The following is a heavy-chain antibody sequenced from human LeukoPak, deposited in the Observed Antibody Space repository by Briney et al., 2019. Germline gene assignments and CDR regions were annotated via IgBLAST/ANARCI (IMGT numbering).Heavy chain of an antibody. CDR2: ISAYNGNT. CDR1: GYTFTSYG. J-gene: IGHJ6*02. Sequence: GASVKVSCKASGYTFTSYGISWVRQAPGQGLEWMGWISAYNGNTNYAQKLQGRVTMTTDTSTSTAYMELRSLRSDDTAVYYCARTEEYSGYGGRGSLYYYYGMDVWGQGTTVTVSS. V-gene: IGHV1-18*04. D-gene: IGHD5-12*01. CDR3: ARTEEYSGYGGRGSLYYYYGMDV.